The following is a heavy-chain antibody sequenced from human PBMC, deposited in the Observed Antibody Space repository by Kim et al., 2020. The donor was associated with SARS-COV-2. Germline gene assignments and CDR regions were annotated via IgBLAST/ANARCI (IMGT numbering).Heavy chain of an antibody. CDR3: AAWGGPRQNFLIGLFHY. J-gene: IGHJ4*02. CDR1: GYTFTGYY. Sequence: ASVKVSCKASGYTFTGYYMHWVRQAPGQGLECMGWINPNTGDTNYAQKFQGRVAMTRDTSITTAYIDLSRLTSDDTAVYYCAAWGGPRQNFLIGLFHYWGQGTLVTVSS. D-gene: IGHD3-16*01. V-gene: IGHV1-2*02. CDR2: INPNTGDT.